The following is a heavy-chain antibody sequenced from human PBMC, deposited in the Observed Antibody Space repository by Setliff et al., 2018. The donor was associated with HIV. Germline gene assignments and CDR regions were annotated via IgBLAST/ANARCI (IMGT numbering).Heavy chain of an antibody. CDR1: GGSISSSSYY. CDR3: AGLGGTGEEVDWFDP. V-gene: IGHV4-39*01. D-gene: IGHD2-8*02. CDR2: IYYSGST. Sequence: SETLSLTCTVSGGSISSSSYYWGWIRQPPWKGLEWIGSIYYSGSTHYNPSLKSRVTISVDTSKNQFSLKLSSVTAADTAVYYCAGLGGTGEEVDWFDPWGQGTLVTVSS. J-gene: IGHJ5*02.